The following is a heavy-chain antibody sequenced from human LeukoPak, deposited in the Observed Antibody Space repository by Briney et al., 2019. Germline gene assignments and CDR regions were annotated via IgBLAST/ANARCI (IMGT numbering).Heavy chain of an antibody. J-gene: IGHJ4*02. Sequence: KAGGSLRLSCAASGFTFSSYSMNWVRQAPGKGLEWVSSISSSSSYIYYADSVKGRFTISRDNSKNTLYLQMNSLRAEDTAVYYCAKDKLYYYDSSGYLPSEYWGQGTLVTVSS. D-gene: IGHD3-22*01. V-gene: IGHV3-21*04. CDR2: ISSSSSYI. CDR1: GFTFSSYS. CDR3: AKDKLYYYDSSGYLPSEY.